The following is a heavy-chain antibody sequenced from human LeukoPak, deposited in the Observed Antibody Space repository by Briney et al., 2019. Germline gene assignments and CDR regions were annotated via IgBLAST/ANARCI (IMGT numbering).Heavy chain of an antibody. CDR3: ARVWGYYFDY. CDR1: GFTLSSYA. V-gene: IGHV3-23*01. Sequence: PGGSLRLSCAASGFTLSSYAMSWVRQAPGKGLEWVSTLSGSGGDTYYADSVKGRFTISRDNAKNSLFLQMNSVRAEDTAVYYCARVWGYYFDYWGQGTLVTVSS. D-gene: IGHD3-16*01. J-gene: IGHJ4*02. CDR2: LSGSGGDT.